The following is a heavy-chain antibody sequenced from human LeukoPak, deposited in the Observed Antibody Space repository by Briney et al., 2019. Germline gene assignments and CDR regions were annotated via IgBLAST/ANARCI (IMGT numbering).Heavy chain of an antibody. J-gene: IGHJ4*02. Sequence: PGGSLRLSCAASGFTFSSYWMHWVRQAPGKGLVWVSRIKTDGSSITYADSVKGRFTISRDNAKNTLFLQMNSLRAEDTAVYYCARDILRDYGDSLDYWGQGTLVTVSS. CDR2: IKTDGSSI. V-gene: IGHV3-74*01. D-gene: IGHD4-17*01. CDR3: ARDILRDYGDSLDY. CDR1: GFTFSSYW.